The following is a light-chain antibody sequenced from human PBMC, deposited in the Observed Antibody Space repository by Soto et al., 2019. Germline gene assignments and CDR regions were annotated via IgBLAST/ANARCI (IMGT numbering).Light chain of an antibody. J-gene: IGLJ1*01. CDR1: SSDVGGYNY. Sequence: QSALTQPRSVSGSPGQSLTLSCTGTSSDVGGYNYVSWYRQNPGTAPKLMIYDVSVRPSGVPDRFSGSKSGNTASLTISGLQAEDEADYYCCSYAGSYTFYVFGTGTKLTVL. CDR3: CSYAGSYTFYV. V-gene: IGLV2-11*01. CDR2: DVS.